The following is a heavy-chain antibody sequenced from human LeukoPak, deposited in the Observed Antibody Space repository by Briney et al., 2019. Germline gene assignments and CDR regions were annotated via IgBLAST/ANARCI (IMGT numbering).Heavy chain of an antibody. V-gene: IGHV4-34*01. CDR3: ASLGTAAIPKYYYYGMDV. CDR1: GGSFSGYY. D-gene: IGHD2-2*02. Sequence: PSETLSLTCAVYGGSFSGYYWSWIRQPPGKGLEWIGEINHSGSTNYNPSLKSRVTISVDTSKNQFSLKLSSVTAADTAVYYCASLGTAAIPKYYYYGMDVWGQGTTVTVSS. CDR2: INHSGST. J-gene: IGHJ6*02.